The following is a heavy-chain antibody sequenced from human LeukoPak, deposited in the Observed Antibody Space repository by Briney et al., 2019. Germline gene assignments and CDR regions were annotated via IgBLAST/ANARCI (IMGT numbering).Heavy chain of an antibody. V-gene: IGHV1-8*01. D-gene: IGHD4-17*01. J-gene: IGHJ6*02. CDR2: MNPNSGNT. CDR1: GYTFTSYD. CDR3: ARGRLTTVTTWYYHGMDV. Sequence: ASVKVSCKASGYTFTSYDINWVRQATGQGPEGMGWMNPNSGNTGYGQKFQGRVTMTRDTSISTAYMELRSLRSEDTAVYHCARGRLTTVTTWYYHGMDVWGQGTTVTVSS.